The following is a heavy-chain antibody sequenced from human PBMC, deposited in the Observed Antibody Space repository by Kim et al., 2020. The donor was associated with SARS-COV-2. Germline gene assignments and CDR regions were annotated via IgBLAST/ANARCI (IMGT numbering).Heavy chain of an antibody. D-gene: IGHD1-26*01. J-gene: IGHJ4*02. CDR2: INPSGGST. CDR1: GYTFTSYY. Sequence: ASVKVSCKASGYTFTSYYMHWVRQAPGQGLEWMGIINPSGGSTSYAQKFQGRVTMTRDTSTSTVYMELSSLRSEDTAVYYCATSIVGATRGNYFDYWGQGTLVTVSS. V-gene: IGHV1-46*01. CDR3: ATSIVGATRGNYFDY.